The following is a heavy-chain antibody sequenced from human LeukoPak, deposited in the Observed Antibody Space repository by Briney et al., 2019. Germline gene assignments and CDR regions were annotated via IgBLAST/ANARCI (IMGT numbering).Heavy chain of an antibody. J-gene: IGHJ3*02. Sequence: ASVKVSCKASGYTFTSYGISWVRQAPGQGLEWMGWISAYNGNTNYAQKLQGRVTMTEDTSTDTAYMELSSLRSEDTAVYYCASWTYSGSYWSNAFDIWGQGTMVTVSS. D-gene: IGHD1-26*01. CDR1: GYTFTSYG. CDR2: ISAYNGNT. CDR3: ASWTYSGSYWSNAFDI. V-gene: IGHV1-18*01.